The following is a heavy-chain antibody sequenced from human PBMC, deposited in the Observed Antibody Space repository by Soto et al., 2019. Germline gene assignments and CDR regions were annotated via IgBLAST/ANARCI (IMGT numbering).Heavy chain of an antibody. J-gene: IGHJ4*02. Sequence: GGSLRLSCAASGFTFSSYGMHWVRQAPGKGLEWVAVIWYDGSNKYYADSVKGRFTISRDNSKNTLYLQMNSLRAEDTAVYYCARDNTIFGVVRNRFDYWGQGTLVTVSS. CDR3: ARDNTIFGVVRNRFDY. CDR1: GFTFSSYG. D-gene: IGHD3-3*01. CDR2: IWYDGSNK. V-gene: IGHV3-33*01.